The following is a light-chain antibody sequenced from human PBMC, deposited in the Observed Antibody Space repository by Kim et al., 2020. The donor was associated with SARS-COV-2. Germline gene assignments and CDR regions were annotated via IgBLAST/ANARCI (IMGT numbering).Light chain of an antibody. V-gene: IGLV2-14*03. J-gene: IGLJ3*02. CDR2: DVT. CDR3: SSYTSSSTWV. Sequence: GQSITISCTGTSSDIGGYTYVSWYQHHPGRAPKLLIHDVTRRPSGVGDRFSGSKADNTASRAISGLQAEDEADYCCSSYTSSSTWVFGGGTKVTVL. CDR1: SSDIGGYTY.